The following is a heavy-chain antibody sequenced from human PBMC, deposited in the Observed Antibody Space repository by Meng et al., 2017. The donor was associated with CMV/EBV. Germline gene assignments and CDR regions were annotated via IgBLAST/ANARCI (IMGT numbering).Heavy chain of an antibody. V-gene: IGHV5-51*01. J-gene: IGHJ6*02. CDR1: GYSFTSYW. D-gene: IGHD3-3*01. CDR3: ARAGDYDFWSGYYGMDV. CDR2: IYPGDSDT. Sequence: GESLKISCKGSGYSFTSYWIGWVRQMPGKGLEWMGIIYPGDSDTRYSPSFPGQVTISADKSISTAYLQWSSLKASDTAMYYCARAGDYDFWSGYYGMDVWGQGTTVTVSS.